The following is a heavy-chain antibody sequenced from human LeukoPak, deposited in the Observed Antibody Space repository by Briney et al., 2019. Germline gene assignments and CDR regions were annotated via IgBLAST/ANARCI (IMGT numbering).Heavy chain of an antibody. CDR2: ISYDGSSQ. Sequence: GGSLRLSCAASGFTFSNYAMHWARQAPGKGLEWVTLISYDGSSQYYADSVKGRFTISRDNSKNTLYLQMNSLRAEDTAVYYCAKERRGFYMDAWGTGTTVTISS. CDR1: GFTFSNYA. V-gene: IGHV3-30*02. J-gene: IGHJ6*03. CDR3: AKERRGFYMDA.